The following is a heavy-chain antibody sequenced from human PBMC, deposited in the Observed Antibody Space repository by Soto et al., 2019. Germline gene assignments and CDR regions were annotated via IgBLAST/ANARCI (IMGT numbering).Heavy chain of an antibody. CDR2: IIPIFGTA. D-gene: IGHD5-12*01. Sequence: QLQLVQSGAEVKKPGSSVKVSCKASGGTFSSYAISWVRPAPGQGLEWMGGIIPIFGTANYAQKFQGRVTITSDESASTADMELSSLRSEDTAVYYCASGPPPSGYPLAYWGQGTLVTVSS. J-gene: IGHJ4*02. V-gene: IGHV1-69*01. CDR3: ASGPPPSGYPLAY. CDR1: GGTFSSYA.